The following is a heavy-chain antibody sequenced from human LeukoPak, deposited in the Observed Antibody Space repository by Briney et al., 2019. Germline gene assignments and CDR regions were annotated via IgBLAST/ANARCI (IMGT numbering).Heavy chain of an antibody. CDR1: GFTFSSYA. V-gene: IGHV3-23*01. Sequence: GGSLRLSCAASGFTFSSYAMSWVRQAPGKGLQWVSAISASGGTTYYADSVKGRFTISRDNSKNTLYLQMNSLRAEDTAVYYCAKPEGYFDYWGQGTLVTVSS. CDR3: AKPEGYFDY. J-gene: IGHJ4*02. CDR2: ISASGGTT.